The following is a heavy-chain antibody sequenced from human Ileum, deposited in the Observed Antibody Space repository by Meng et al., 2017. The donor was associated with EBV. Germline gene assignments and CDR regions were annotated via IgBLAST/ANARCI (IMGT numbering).Heavy chain of an antibody. CDR3: ARGREYTGQLDL. J-gene: IGHJ5*02. CDR2: IFHSGHT. CDR1: GGSFNAYY. Sequence: QVQLKPRGAGLFKPSEPLSLTCDVSGGSFNAYYWTWIRQSPGGGLEWIGEIFHSGHTNYNPSLESRVSMSVATSKKQFSLLLSSVTAADSGLYFCARGREYTGQLDLWGLGTLVTVSS. V-gene: IGHV4-34*02. D-gene: IGHD5-18*01.